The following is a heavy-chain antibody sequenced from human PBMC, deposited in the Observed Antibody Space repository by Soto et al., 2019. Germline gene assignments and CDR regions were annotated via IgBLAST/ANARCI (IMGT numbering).Heavy chain of an antibody. V-gene: IGHV4-30-4*01. CDR3: ASRHSSPYFDY. D-gene: IGHD6-13*01. CDR1: GGSISSGDYY. J-gene: IGHJ4*02. CDR2: IYYSGST. Sequence: QVQLQESGPGLVKPSQTLSLTCTVSGGSISSGDYYWSWIRQPPGKGLEWIGSIYYSGSTYYNPSLKSRVTISVDASNNQFSLKLNSVTAADTAVYYCASRHSSPYFDYWGQGTLVTVSS.